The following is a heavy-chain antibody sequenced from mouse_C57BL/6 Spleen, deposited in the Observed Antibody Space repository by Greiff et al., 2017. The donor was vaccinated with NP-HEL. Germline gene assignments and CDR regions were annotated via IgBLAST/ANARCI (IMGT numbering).Heavy chain of an antibody. J-gene: IGHJ1*03. CDR1: GYTFTDHT. D-gene: IGHD1-1*01. Sequence: QVQLQQSDAELVKPGASVKISCTVSGYTFTDHTIHWMKQRPEQGLEWIGYIYPRDGSTKYNEKFKGKATLTADKSSSTAYMQLNSLASDDSTVYFCARCYGSLWYFDVWGTGTTVTVSS. CDR2: IYPRDGST. CDR3: ARCYGSLWYFDV. V-gene: IGHV1-78*01.